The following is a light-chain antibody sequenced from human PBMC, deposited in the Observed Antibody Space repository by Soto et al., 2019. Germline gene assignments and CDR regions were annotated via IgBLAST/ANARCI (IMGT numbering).Light chain of an antibody. CDR1: QSISSI. CDR3: HQRSSWPPWFT. J-gene: IGKJ3*01. V-gene: IGKV3-11*01. Sequence: VLPQSPATLSLSPGARATLSFRASQSISSILAWYQQRPGQAPRLLIYDASNRSPGIPARFSGSGAGTDCSQTISTLEPEDFAVYDCHQRSSWPPWFTVGTGTKVEIK. CDR2: DAS.